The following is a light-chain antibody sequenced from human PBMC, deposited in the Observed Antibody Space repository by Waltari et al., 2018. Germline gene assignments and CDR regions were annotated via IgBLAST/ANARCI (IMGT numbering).Light chain of an antibody. J-gene: IGLJ3*02. CDR2: RNN. Sequence: QSVLTQPHSASGTPGQRVTIPCSGSSSNIGSSYVYWYQQLPATAPTLLIYRNNQRPSGVPDRFSGSKSGTSASLAISGLRSEDEADYYCAAWDDSLSGRVFGGGTKLTVL. CDR3: AAWDDSLSGRV. V-gene: IGLV1-47*01. CDR1: SSNIGSSY.